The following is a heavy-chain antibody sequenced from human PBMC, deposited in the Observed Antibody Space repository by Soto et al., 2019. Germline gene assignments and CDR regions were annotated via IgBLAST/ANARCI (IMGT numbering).Heavy chain of an antibody. J-gene: IGHJ4*02. CDR1: GFTFSSYA. Sequence: GESLKISCAASGFTFSSYAMSWVRQAPGKGLEWVSAISGSGGSTYYADSVKGRFTISRDNSKNTLYLQMNSLRAEDTAVYYCAKDPPAWNYPYFDYWGQGTLVTVSS. D-gene: IGHD1-7*01. CDR2: ISGSGGST. V-gene: IGHV3-23*01. CDR3: AKDPPAWNYPYFDY.